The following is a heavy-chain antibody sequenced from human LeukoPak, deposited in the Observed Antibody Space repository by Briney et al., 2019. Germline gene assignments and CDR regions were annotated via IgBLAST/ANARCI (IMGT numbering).Heavy chain of an antibody. V-gene: IGHV3-74*01. CDR3: ARGGYSDY. J-gene: IGHJ4*02. Sequence: PGGSLRLSCAASGFAFSNYWMHWVRQAPGKGLVWVSRINDDGRTTTYADSVKGRFTISRDNAKNTLYLQLNGPRAEDTAVYYCARGGYSDYWGQGTLVTVSS. D-gene: IGHD5-18*01. CDR2: INDDGRTT. CDR1: GFAFSNYW.